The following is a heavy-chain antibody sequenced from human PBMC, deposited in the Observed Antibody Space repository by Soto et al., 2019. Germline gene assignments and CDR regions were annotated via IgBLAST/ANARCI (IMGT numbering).Heavy chain of an antibody. Sequence: EVQLVESGGGLVQPGGSLRLSCAASVFTVSSNYMSWVLQAPGKGLEWVSIIYSDATTYYADSVKDRFTFSRDNSKSTRYLQMNSLRASDTAVYYCARGSDTSDYYLDDCGTGTLVTVSS. V-gene: IGHV3-66*01. J-gene: IGHJ4*02. D-gene: IGHD3-22*01. CDR2: IYSDATT. CDR1: VFTVSSNY. CDR3: ARGSDTSDYYLDD.